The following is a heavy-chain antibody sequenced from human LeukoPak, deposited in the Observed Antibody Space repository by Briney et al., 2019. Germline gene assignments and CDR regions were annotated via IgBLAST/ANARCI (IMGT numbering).Heavy chain of an antibody. J-gene: IGHJ5*02. CDR3: RRGGLGLGSDP. D-gene: IGHD3-16*01. CDR1: GDSIISTNSY. CDR2: IYYSGST. V-gene: IGHV4-39*07. Sequence: SETLSLTCSVSGDSIISTNSYWGWIRQPPGKGPEWIASIYYSGSTHYNPSLKRRVTISIDTSTNQFSLKFNSVTAADTPVYSCRRGGLGLGSDPWGQGTLVTVSS.